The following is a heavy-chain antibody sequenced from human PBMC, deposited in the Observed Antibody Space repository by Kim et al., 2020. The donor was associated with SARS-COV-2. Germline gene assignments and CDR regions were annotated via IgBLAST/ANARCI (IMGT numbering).Heavy chain of an antibody. CDR3: AREQGGFDP. J-gene: IGHJ5*02. V-gene: IGHV3-21*01. CDR2: SYI. Sequence: SYIYDADSVKGRFTISRDNAKNALYLQMNSLGAEDTAVYDCAREQGGFDPWGQGALVTVSS.